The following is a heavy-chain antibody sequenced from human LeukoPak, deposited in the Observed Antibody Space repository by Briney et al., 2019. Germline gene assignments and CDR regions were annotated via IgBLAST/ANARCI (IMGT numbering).Heavy chain of an antibody. V-gene: IGHV3-23*01. CDR3: AKARWFGDLYSDY. J-gene: IGHJ4*02. D-gene: IGHD3-10*01. Sequence: HPGGPLRLSCATSGFTFSNFAMSWVRQAPGKGLEWLSGIDGGAGTTYYADSVKGRFTISRDNSRNTLYLQVSSLRPDDTAVYFCAKARWFGDLYSDYWGQGALVSVSS. CDR2: IDGGAGTT. CDR1: GFTFSNFA.